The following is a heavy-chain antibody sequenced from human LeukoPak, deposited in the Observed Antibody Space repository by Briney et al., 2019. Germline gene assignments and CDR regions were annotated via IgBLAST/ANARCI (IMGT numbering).Heavy chain of an antibody. V-gene: IGHV3-13*01. D-gene: IGHD6-13*01. Sequence: GGSLRLSCAASGFTLSNYAMHWVRQPAGEGLEWVSALGTAGDTFYPGSVKGRFTISRDNSKNTIYLQMNSLRAEDTALYYCAKAAAAPGFDFWGQGTLVTVSS. CDR3: AKAAAAPGFDF. CDR2: LGTAGDT. J-gene: IGHJ4*02. CDR1: GFTLSNYA.